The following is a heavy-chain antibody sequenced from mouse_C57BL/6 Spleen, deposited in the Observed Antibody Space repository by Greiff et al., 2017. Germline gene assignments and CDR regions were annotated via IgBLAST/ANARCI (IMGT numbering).Heavy chain of an antibody. J-gene: IGHJ2*01. CDR1: GYTFTDYY. CDR3: ARDLRRIWSYFDD. CDR2: LGPGSGST. Sequence: QVQLQQSGAELVKPGASVKISCKASGYTFTDYYINWVKQRPGQGLEWIGKLGPGSGSTYYNEKFKGKDTLTADKSSSTAYMQLSSLTSEDSAVYFCARDLRRIWSYFDDWGQGTTLTVSS. D-gene: IGHD1-1*01. V-gene: IGHV1-77*01.